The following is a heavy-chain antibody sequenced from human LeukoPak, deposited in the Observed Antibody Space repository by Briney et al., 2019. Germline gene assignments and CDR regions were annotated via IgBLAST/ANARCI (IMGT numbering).Heavy chain of an antibody. CDR1: GYRFNSYW. Sequence: GESLKISCKTSGYRFNSYWIAWVRQTPGKGLEWMGIIFPGDSETRYSPSFQGQVTISADKSISTAYLQWSSLKASDTAMYYCARLGRRAAAGSTFDYWGQGTLVTVSS. V-gene: IGHV5-51*01. CDR3: ARLGRRAAAGSTFDY. D-gene: IGHD6-13*01. CDR2: IFPGDSET. J-gene: IGHJ4*02.